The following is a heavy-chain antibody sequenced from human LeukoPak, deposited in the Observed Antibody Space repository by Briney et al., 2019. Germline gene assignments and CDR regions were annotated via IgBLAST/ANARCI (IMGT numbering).Heavy chain of an antibody. Sequence: GGSLRLSCAASGFTFRSCAMHWVRQAPGKGLEWVSGISDSGVSAFYTHSVKGRFTISRDNSKNTLYLQMSSLRAEDTAVYYCAKGDGSTYVTHVDFWGQGTLVSVSS. D-gene: IGHD5-18*01. CDR2: ISDSGVSA. CDR1: GFTFRSCA. CDR3: AKGDGSTYVTHVDF. V-gene: IGHV3-23*01. J-gene: IGHJ4*02.